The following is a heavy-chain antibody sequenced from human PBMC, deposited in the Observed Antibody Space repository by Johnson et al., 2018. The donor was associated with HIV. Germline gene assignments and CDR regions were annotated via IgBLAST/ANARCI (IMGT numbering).Heavy chain of an antibody. CDR1: GFTFSSYG. D-gene: IGHD3-10*01. Sequence: QMLLVESGGGLAQPGGSLRLSCAASGFTFSSYGMHWVRQATGKGLEWVAFIRYDGSNKYYADSVKGRFTISRDNSKNTLYLQMNSLRAEDTAVYYCARADKGYGSGSYHPLPIWGQGTMVTVSS. CDR2: IRYDGSNK. J-gene: IGHJ3*02. V-gene: IGHV3-30*02. CDR3: ARADKGYGSGSYHPLPI.